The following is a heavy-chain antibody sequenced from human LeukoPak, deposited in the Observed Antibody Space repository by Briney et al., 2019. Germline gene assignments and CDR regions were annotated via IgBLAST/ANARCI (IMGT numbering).Heavy chain of an antibody. Sequence: GASVEVSCKASGYTFTGYYMHWVRQAPGQGLEWMGWISAYNGNTNYAQKLQGRVTMTTDTSTSTAYMELRSLRSDDTAVYYCARGYERGDFDYWGQGTLVTVSS. CDR3: ARGYERGDFDY. V-gene: IGHV1-18*04. CDR2: ISAYNGNT. D-gene: IGHD3-10*01. J-gene: IGHJ4*02. CDR1: GYTFTGYY.